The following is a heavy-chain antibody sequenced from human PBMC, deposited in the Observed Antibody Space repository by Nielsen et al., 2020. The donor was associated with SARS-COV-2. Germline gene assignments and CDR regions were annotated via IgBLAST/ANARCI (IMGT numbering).Heavy chain of an antibody. D-gene: IGHD2-2*01. CDR3: ARDCSSTSCQMYYYGMDV. J-gene: IGHJ6*02. Sequence: GESLKISCAASGFTFSSYWMHWVRQAPGKGLVWVSRINSDGSSTSYADSVKGRFTISRDNAKNSLYLQMNSLRAEDTAVYYCARDCSSTSCQMYYYGMDVWGQGTTVTVSS. CDR1: GFTFSSYW. V-gene: IGHV3-74*01. CDR2: INSDGSST.